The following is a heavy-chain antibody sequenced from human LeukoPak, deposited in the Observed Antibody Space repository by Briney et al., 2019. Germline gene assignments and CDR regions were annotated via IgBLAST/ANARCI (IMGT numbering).Heavy chain of an antibody. CDR2: ISSSSSTI. V-gene: IGHV3-48*02. D-gene: IGHD3-16*01. CDR3: ARAVGWWGGEPFFDY. CDR1: GFTFSSYS. J-gene: IGHJ4*02. Sequence: GGSLRLSCAASGFTFSSYSMNWVRQAPGKGLEWVSYISSSSSTIYYADSVKGRFTISRDNAKNSLYLQMNSLRDEDTAVYYCARAVGWWGGEPFFDYWGQGTLVTVSS.